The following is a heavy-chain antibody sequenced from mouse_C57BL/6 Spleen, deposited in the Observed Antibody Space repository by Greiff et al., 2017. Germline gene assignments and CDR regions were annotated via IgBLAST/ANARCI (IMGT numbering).Heavy chain of an antibody. J-gene: IGHJ4*01. CDR2: ISSGSSTI. D-gene: IGHD2-1*01. V-gene: IGHV5-17*01. CDR3: ARGENYPYYYAMDY. Sequence: EVNVVESGGGLVKPGGSLKLSCAASGFTFSDYGMHWVRQAPEKGLEWVAYISSGSSTIYYADTVKGRFTISRDNAKNTLFLQMTSLRSEDTAMYYCARGENYPYYYAMDYWGQGTSVTVSS. CDR1: GFTFSDYG.